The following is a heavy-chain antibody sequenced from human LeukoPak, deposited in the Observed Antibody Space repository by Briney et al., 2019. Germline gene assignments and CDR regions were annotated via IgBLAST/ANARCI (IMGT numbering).Heavy chain of an antibody. J-gene: IGHJ4*02. D-gene: IGHD2-15*01. Sequence: SGPTLVNPTQTLTLTCTFSGFSLSTSGVGVGWIRQPPGKALEWLALIYWDDDKRYSPSLKCRLTITKDTSKNQVVLTMTNMDPVDTATYYCAHFSLVVAAATYFDYWGQGTLVTVSS. CDR1: GFSLSTSGVG. CDR2: IYWDDDK. CDR3: AHFSLVVAAATYFDY. V-gene: IGHV2-5*02.